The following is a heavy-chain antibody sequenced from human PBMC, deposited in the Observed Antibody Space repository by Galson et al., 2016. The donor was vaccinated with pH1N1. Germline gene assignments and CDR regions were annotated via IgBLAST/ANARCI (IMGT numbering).Heavy chain of an antibody. Sequence: LSLTCTVSGASISNVYSYWSWIRQPPGKGLEWIAYIYDIETTYYNPSLASRVSISVDPSKSQFSLKLTAVTAAEAAVYYFARGVRGSQPDRTYYFDSWGQGALVTVSS. D-gene: IGHD1-26*01. J-gene: IGHJ4*02. CDR2: IYDIETT. CDR3: ARGVRGSQPDRTYYFDS. CDR1: GASISNVYSY. V-gene: IGHV4-30-4*01.